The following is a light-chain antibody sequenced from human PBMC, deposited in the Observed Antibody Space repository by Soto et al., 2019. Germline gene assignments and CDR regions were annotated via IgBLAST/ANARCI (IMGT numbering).Light chain of an antibody. J-gene: IGKJ4*01. CDR2: TAS. Sequence: EIQLTQSPSFLSASVGDRVTVTCRASQGINSYLAWYQQKPGKAPKLLIYTASTLQSGVPSRFSGSGSGTEFTLTITSLQPEDFAAYYCQQLYTYPLTFGGGTKVEIK. CDR3: QQLYTYPLT. V-gene: IGKV1-9*01. CDR1: QGINSY.